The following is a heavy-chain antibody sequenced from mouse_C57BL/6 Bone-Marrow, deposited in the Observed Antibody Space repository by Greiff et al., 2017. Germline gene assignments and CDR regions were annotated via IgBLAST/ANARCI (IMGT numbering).Heavy chain of an antibody. J-gene: IGHJ1*03. CDR2: IHPNSGST. V-gene: IGHV1-64*01. D-gene: IGHD4-1*01. CDR3: ALLGRGYFDV. Sequence: VQLQQPGAELVKPGASVKLSCKASGYTFTSYWMHWVKQRPGQGLEWIGMIHPNSGSTNYNEKFKNKATLTVDKSSSTAYMQLSSLTSEDSAVYYCALLGRGYFDVWGTGTTVTVSS. CDR1: GYTFTSYW.